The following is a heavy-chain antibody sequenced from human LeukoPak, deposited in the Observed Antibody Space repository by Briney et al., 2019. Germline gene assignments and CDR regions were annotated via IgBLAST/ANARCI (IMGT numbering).Heavy chain of an antibody. CDR2: IYWTDDK. CDR1: GFSLSTSGVG. CDR3: AHTRTSIAAAGWYFDL. Sequence: SGPTLVKPTETLTLTCTFSGFSLSTSGVGVGWIRQPPGKALEWLALIYWTDDKRYSPSLKSRLTITKDTSKNQVVLTMTNMDPADTATYYCAHTRTSIAAAGWYFDLWGRGTVVTVSS. D-gene: IGHD6-13*01. J-gene: IGHJ2*01. V-gene: IGHV2-5*01.